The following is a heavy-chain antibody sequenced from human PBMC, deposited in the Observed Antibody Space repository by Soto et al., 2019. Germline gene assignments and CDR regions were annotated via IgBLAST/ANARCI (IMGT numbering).Heavy chain of an antibody. D-gene: IGHD6-13*01. CDR2: INPTSVST. V-gene: IGHV1-46*01. CDR3: ARDLAAGGH. CDR1: GYTFTNYY. Sequence: QVQLVQSGAEVKKPGASVKVSCKASGYTFTNYYIHWVRQAPGQGLEWMGIINPTSVSTNYAQKFQCRVTLTYDTSTTTVYMEMSGLRSEDTAVLYCARDLAAGGHWGQGTLVTVSS. J-gene: IGHJ4*02.